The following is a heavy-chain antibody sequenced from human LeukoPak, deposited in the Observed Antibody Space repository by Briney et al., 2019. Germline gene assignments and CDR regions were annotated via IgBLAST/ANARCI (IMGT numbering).Heavy chain of an antibody. Sequence: GGSLRLSCAASGFNFKNYWMHWVRQAPGKGLEWVSRIINDGSSTTYADSVKGRFTISRDNSKNTLYLQMNSLRAEDTAVYYCAKGILYCGGDCYSRFDYWGQGTLVTVSS. D-gene: IGHD2-21*02. V-gene: IGHV3-74*01. CDR1: GFNFKNYW. CDR3: AKGILYCGGDCYSRFDY. CDR2: IINDGSST. J-gene: IGHJ4*02.